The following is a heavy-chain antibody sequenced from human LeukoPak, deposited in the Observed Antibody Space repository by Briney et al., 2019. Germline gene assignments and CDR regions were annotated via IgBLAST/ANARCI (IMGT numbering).Heavy chain of an antibody. CDR3: AKSDPPLPY. Sequence: GGSLRLSCAASGFTFSKERMHWVGQAPGKGLLWVAYINNDGSNPTYADSVKGRFTIPRDNATTTLSLHMNSLRAEDTGVYFCAKSDPPLPYWGQGTLVTVSS. V-gene: IGHV3-74*01. CDR2: INNDGSNP. CDR1: GFTFSKER. J-gene: IGHJ4*02.